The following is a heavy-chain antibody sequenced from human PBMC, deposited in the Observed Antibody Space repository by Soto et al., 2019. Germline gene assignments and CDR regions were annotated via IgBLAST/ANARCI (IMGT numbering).Heavy chain of an antibody. CDR3: ARDLGNWNDKGWFDS. CDR1: GFTFRSCA. J-gene: IGHJ5*01. D-gene: IGHD1-20*01. V-gene: IGHV3-23*01. CDR2: ISGSGVST. Sequence: GSLRLSCAASGFTFRSCAMSWVRQASGKGLEWVSAISGSGVSTYYADSVKGRFTISRDNSKNTLYLQMNSLRAEDTAVYYCARDLGNWNDKGWFDSWGQGTLVTVSS.